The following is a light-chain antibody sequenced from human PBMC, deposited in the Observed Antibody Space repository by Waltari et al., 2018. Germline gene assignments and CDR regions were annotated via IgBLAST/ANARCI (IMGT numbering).Light chain of an antibody. J-gene: IGKJ2*01. CDR3: MQATLWPRA. V-gene: IGKV2-30*02. CDR2: KVS. Sequence: QSLVHSDGKTYWNWVQQRPGQSPRCLIYKVSNRDSGVPDRFSGSGSGTDFTLRISSVEAEDVGVYYCMQATLWPRAFGQGTKLEIK. CDR1: QSLVHSDGKTY.